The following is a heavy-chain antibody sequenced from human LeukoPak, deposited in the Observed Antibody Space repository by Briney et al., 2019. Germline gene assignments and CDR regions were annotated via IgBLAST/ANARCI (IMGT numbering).Heavy chain of an antibody. J-gene: IGHJ4*02. Sequence: ASVKVSCKASGYTFTGYYIHWVRQTPGQGLEWMGWINPYSGGTNYAQKFQGRVTMTWDTSISTAYMELNRLRSDGTAVYYCAGYCSSGTCTLGESYWGQGTLVTVSS. D-gene: IGHD2-15*01. V-gene: IGHV1-2*02. CDR2: INPYSGGT. CDR3: AGYCSSGTCTLGESY. CDR1: GYTFTGYY.